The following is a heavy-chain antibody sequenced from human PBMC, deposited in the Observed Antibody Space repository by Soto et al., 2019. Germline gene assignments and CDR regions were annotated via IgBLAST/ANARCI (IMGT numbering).Heavy chain of an antibody. CDR1: GGSISSSSYY. Sequence: SETLSLTCTVSGGSISSSSYYWGWIRQPPGKGLEWIGSIYYSGSTYYNPSLKSRVTISVDTSKNQFSLKLSSVTAADTAVYYCARAKRGYSSFFDYWGQGTLVTVSS. J-gene: IGHJ4*02. V-gene: IGHV4-39*01. CDR3: ARAKRGYSSFFDY. CDR2: IYYSGST. D-gene: IGHD5-18*01.